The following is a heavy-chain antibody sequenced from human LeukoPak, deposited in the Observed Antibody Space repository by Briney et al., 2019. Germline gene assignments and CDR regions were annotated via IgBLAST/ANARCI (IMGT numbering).Heavy chain of an antibody. D-gene: IGHD1-26*01. V-gene: IGHV1-8*01. Sequence: ASVKVSCKASGYTFTSYDINWVRQATGQGLEWMGWMNPNSGNTGYAQKFQGRVTMTRNTSISTAYMELSSLRSEATAVYYCARAAGSYYVEDYYYGMDVWGQGTTVTVSS. CDR1: GYTFTSYD. CDR3: ARAAGSYYVEDYYYGMDV. J-gene: IGHJ6*02. CDR2: MNPNSGNT.